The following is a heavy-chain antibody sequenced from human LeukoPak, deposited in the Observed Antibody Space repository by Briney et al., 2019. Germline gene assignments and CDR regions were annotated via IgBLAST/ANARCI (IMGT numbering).Heavy chain of an antibody. CDR2: IIPIFGTA. D-gene: IGHD4-11*01. Sequence: GASVKVSCEASGGTFSSYAISWVRQAPGQGLEWMGGIIPIFGTANYAQKFQGRVTITADESTSTAYMELSSLRSEDTAVYYCARAQVDYNNGPGSQGYYSYGMDVWGQGTTVTVSS. CDR3: ARAQVDYNNGPGSQGYYSYGMDV. J-gene: IGHJ6*02. V-gene: IGHV1-69*01. CDR1: GGTFSSYA.